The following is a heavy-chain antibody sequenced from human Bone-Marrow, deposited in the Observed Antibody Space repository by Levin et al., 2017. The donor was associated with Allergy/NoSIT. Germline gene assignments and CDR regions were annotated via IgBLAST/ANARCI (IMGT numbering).Heavy chain of an antibody. V-gene: IGHV1-69*13. CDR2: IIPIFGTA. J-gene: IGHJ3*02. CDR3: ARVGRIARAAFDI. D-gene: IGHD2-15*01. Sequence: SVKVSCKASGGTFSSYAISWVRQAPGQGLEWMGGIIPIFGTANYAQKFQGRVTITADESTSTAYMELSSLRSEDTAVYYCARVGRIARAAFDIWGQGTMVTVSS. CDR1: GGTFSSYA.